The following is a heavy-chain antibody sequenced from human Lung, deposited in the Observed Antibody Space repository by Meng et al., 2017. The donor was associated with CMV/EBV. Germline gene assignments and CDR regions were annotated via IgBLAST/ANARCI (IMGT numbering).Heavy chain of an antibody. CDR3: ARQYDTRTWDNWSDP. Sequence: ESLKISCQGSGYSFTSYWIAWVRQMPGKGLEWMGIIYPGDSDTTYSPSFQGQVTISADNSISTTYLQWSSLRASDTAMYYCARQYDTRTWDNWSDPWGQGXLVTVSS. CDR2: IYPGDSDT. CDR1: GYSFTSYW. D-gene: IGHD3-22*01. J-gene: IGHJ5*02. V-gene: IGHV5-51*01.